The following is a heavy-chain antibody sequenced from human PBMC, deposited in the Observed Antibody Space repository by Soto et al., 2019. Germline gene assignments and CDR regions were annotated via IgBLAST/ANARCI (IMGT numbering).Heavy chain of an antibody. J-gene: IGHJ2*01. D-gene: IGHD4-17*01. CDR1: GGTFSSHT. Sequence: QDQLVQSGAEGKKPGSSVKVSCKASGGTFSSHTFSWVRQAPGQGLEWMGRIIPALGTATYAQKFQGRVTITADESATTVYMALNSLRSEDTAMYYCARPDFGDYWSFDLWCSGTLVTVYS. CDR3: ARPDFGDYWSFDL. CDR2: IIPALGTA. V-gene: IGHV1-69*08.